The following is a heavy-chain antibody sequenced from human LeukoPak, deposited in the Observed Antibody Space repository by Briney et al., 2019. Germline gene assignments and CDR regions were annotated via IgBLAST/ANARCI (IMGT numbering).Heavy chain of an antibody. V-gene: IGHV3-7*01. Sequence: GGSLRLSCADSGFTFSSYWMSWVRQAPGKGLEWVANIKQDGSEKYYVDSVKGRFTISRDNAKNSLYLQMNSLRAEDTAVYYCASSYDFWSGYTFDIWGQGTMVTVSS. CDR2: IKQDGSEK. J-gene: IGHJ3*02. CDR3: ASSYDFWSGYTFDI. D-gene: IGHD3-3*01. CDR1: GFTFSSYW.